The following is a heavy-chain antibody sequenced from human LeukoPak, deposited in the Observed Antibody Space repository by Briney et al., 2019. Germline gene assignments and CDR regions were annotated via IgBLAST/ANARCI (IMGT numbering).Heavy chain of an antibody. J-gene: IGHJ3*02. CDR2: ISGSGGST. V-gene: IGHV3-23*01. D-gene: IGHD3-9*01. CDR1: GFTFSSYA. Sequence: PGGPLRLSCAASGFTFSSYAMSWVRQAPGKGLEWVSAISGSGGSTYYADSVKGRFTISRDNSKNTLYLQMNSLRAEDTAVYYCAKGLGSYYDILTGYLSDAFDIWGQGTMVTVSS. CDR3: AKGLGSYYDILTGYLSDAFDI.